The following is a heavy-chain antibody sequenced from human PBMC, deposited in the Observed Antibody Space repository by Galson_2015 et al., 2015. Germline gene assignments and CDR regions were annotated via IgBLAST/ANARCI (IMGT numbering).Heavy chain of an antibody. CDR3: ARPRYSSSNYYMDV. D-gene: IGHD6-6*01. V-gene: IGHV1-69*13. CDR1: GGTFGTYA. Sequence: SVKVSCKASGGTFGTYAINWVRQAPGQGLEWLGGIIPFFRTVKYAQKFQGRVTITADESTSTAYMDLSRLTSEDTAVYYCARPRYSSSNYYMDVWGKGTTVTVSS. J-gene: IGHJ6*03. CDR2: IIPFFRTV.